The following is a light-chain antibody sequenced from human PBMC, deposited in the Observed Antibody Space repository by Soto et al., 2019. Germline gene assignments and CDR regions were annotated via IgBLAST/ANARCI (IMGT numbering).Light chain of an antibody. J-gene: IGKJ1*01. V-gene: IGKV3-20*01. Sequence: VMPQSPSTLSLSPGERSTLSCMASQSVSSSYLAWYQQNPGQAPRLLIYGASSRATGIPDRFSGSGSGTDFTLTISRLEPEDFAVYYCQQYGSSPAFGQGTKVDIK. CDR3: QQYGSSPA. CDR2: GAS. CDR1: QSVSSSY.